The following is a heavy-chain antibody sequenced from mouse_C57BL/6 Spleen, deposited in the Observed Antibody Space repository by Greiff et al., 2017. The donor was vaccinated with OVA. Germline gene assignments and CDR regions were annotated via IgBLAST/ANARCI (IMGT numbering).Heavy chain of an antibody. CDR1: GYSFTDYH. J-gene: IGHJ3*01. Sequence: VQLQQSGPELVKPGASVKISCKASGYSFTDYHMNWVKQSNGKSLEWIGVINPNYGTTSYNQKFKGQATLTVDHSSRTAYMQLNSLTSEDSAVYYCAEGAWFAYWGQGTLVTVSA. CDR3: AEGAWFAY. CDR2: INPNYGTT. V-gene: IGHV1-39*01.